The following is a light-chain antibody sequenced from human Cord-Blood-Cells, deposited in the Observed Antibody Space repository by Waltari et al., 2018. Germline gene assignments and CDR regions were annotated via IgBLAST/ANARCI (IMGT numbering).Light chain of an antibody. V-gene: IGLV2-14*01. J-gene: IGLJ2*01. Sequence: QSALTQPASVSGSPGQPITISSTGTRGDVGGYNYVSWYQQHPGKAPKLMIYDVSNRPSGVSTRFSGSKSGNTASLTISGLQAEDEADYYCSSYTSSSTVVFGGGTKLTVL. CDR2: DVS. CDR1: RGDVGGYNY. CDR3: SSYTSSSTVV.